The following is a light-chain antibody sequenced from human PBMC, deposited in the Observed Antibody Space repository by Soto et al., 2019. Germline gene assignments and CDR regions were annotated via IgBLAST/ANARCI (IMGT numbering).Light chain of an antibody. V-gene: IGLV2-14*01. Sequence: QSALTQPASVSGSPGQSIAISCTGTRSDVGAYNYVSWYQQHPGKAPKLMISEVTNRPSGVSDRFSGSKSGNTASLTISGLQAEDEADYYCSSFTGFSTVFGSGTKVTVL. CDR1: RSDVGAYNY. J-gene: IGLJ1*01. CDR3: SSFTGFSTV. CDR2: EVT.